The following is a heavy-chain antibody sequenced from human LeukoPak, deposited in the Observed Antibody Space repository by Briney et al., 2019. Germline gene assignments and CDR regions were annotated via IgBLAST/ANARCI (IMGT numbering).Heavy chain of an antibody. CDR3: ARKGLGGELGGFDS. D-gene: IGHD1-7*01. CDR2: ISSSGSTI. Sequence: GGSLRPSCAASGFTFSSYEMNWVRQAPGKGLEWVSYISSSGSTIYYADSVKGRFTISRDNAKNSLYLQMNSLRVEDTALYHCARKGLGGELGGFDSWGQGTLDTVSS. V-gene: IGHV3-48*03. CDR1: GFTFSSYE. J-gene: IGHJ4*02.